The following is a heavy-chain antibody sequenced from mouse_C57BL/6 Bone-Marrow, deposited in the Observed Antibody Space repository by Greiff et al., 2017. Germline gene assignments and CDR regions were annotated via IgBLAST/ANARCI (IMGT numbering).Heavy chain of an antibody. D-gene: IGHD2-3*01. CDR3: ARRRDGYYLSYAMDY. Sequence: QVQLQQPGAELVKPGASVKMSCKASGYTFTSYWMHWVKQRPGQGLEWIGNINPSNGGTNYNEKFKSKATMTVDKSSSTAYMQLSSLTSEDSAVYYCARRRDGYYLSYAMDYWGQGTSVTVSS. J-gene: IGHJ4*01. CDR2: INPSNGGT. V-gene: IGHV1-53*01. CDR1: GYTFTSYW.